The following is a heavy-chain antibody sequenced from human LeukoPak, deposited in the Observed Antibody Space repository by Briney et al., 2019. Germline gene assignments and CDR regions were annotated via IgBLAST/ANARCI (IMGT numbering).Heavy chain of an antibody. V-gene: IGHV4-59*08. J-gene: IGHJ5*02. Sequence: SETLSLTCTVSGGSISSYYWSWIRQPPGKGLEWIGYIYYSGSTNYNPSLKSRVTISVDTSKNQFSLKLSSVTAADTAVYYCASHLCSGGSCYYPYNWFDPWGQGTLVTVSS. CDR3: ASHLCSGGSCYYPYNWFDP. CDR1: GGSISSYY. D-gene: IGHD2-15*01. CDR2: IYYSGST.